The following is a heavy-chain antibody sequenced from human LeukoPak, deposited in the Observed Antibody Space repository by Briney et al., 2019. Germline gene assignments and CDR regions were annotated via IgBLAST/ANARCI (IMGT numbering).Heavy chain of an antibody. CDR2: INHSGRT. Sequence: SETLSLTCAVSGGSFSGYYWTWIRQPPGKGLEWIGEINHSGRTNYNPSLKSRVTISVDTSKNQFSLKLSSVTAADTAVYYCARVGDSYDSSGYGGNYWGQGTLVTVSS. CDR1: GGSFSGYY. CDR3: ARVGDSYDSSGYGGNY. V-gene: IGHV4-34*01. J-gene: IGHJ4*02. D-gene: IGHD3-22*01.